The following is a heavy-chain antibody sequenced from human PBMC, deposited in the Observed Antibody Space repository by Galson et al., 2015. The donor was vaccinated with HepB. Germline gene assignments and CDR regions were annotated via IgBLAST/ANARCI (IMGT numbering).Heavy chain of an antibody. CDR1: GYTFTSYA. J-gene: IGHJ4*02. CDR3: ALIRVAGPIHDGDY. D-gene: IGHD6-19*01. V-gene: IGHV1-3*01. CDR2: INAGNGNT. Sequence: SVKVSCKASGYTFTSYAMHWVRQAPGQRLEWMGWINAGNGNTKYSQKFQGRVTITRDTSASTAYVELSSLRSEDTAVYYCALIRVAGPIHDGDYWGQGTLVTVSS.